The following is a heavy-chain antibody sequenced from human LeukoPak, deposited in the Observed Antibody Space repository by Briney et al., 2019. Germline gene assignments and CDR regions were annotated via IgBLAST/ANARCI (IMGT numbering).Heavy chain of an antibody. Sequence: SETLSLTCTVSGGSISSGSYYWSWIRQPAGKGLEWIGRNYTSGSTNYNPSLKSRVTISVDTSKNQFSLKLSSVTAADTAVYYCARFPVYPSITIFGGYRRRGGFDYWGQGTLVTVSS. V-gene: IGHV4-61*02. CDR3: ARFPVYPSITIFGGYRRRGGFDY. CDR1: GGSISSGSYY. J-gene: IGHJ4*02. CDR2: NYTSGST. D-gene: IGHD3-3*01.